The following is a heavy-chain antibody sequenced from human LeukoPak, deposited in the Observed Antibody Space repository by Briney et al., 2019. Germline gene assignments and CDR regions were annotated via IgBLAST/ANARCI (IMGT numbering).Heavy chain of an antibody. CDR3: ARVPYYDSSGYYFDY. D-gene: IGHD3-22*01. V-gene: IGHV1-18*01. Sequence: ASVKVSCKASGYTFTSFGISWVRQAPGQGLEWMGWISAYNGNTNYAQKLQGRVTMTTDTSTSTAYIELRSLRSDDTAVYYCARVPYYDSSGYYFDYWGQGTLVTVSS. CDR1: GYTFTSFG. CDR2: ISAYNGNT. J-gene: IGHJ4*02.